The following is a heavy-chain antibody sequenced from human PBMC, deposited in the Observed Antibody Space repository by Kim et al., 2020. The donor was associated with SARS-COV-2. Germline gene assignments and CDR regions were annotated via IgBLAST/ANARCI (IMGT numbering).Heavy chain of an antibody. CDR2: IHARGT. CDR3: VKGLRYFDY. V-gene: IGHV3-23*01. J-gene: IGHJ4*02. Sequence: GGSMRLSCVASGFDFSYYAMTWVRQAPGKGLEWVSTIHARGTHYADSVEGRFIISRDDSKNNLFLQMDSLRAEDTAVYYCVKGLRYFDYWGQGSLVTVSS. D-gene: IGHD3-10*01. CDR1: GFDFSYYA.